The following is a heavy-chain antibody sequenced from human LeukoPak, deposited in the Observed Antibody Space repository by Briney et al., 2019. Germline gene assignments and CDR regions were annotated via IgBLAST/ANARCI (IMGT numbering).Heavy chain of an antibody. D-gene: IGHD4-17*01. CDR2: ISSSSSTK. CDR3: AKDGTAVTTYGMDV. CDR1: GLTFSSYS. Sequence: GGSLRLSCAASGLTFSSYSMNWVRQAPGKGLEWISYISSSSSTKYYADSVKGRFTISRDNAKNSLYLQMNSLRDEDTAMYYCAKDGTAVTTYGMDVWGQGTTVTVSS. J-gene: IGHJ6*02. V-gene: IGHV3-48*02.